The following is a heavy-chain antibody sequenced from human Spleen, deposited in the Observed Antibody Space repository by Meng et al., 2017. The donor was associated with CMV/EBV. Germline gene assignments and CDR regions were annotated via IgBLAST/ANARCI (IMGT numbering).Heavy chain of an antibody. Sequence: GESLKISCAASGFIFSNYGIHWVRQAPGKGLEWVTFIRYDGSNKFYADSVKGRFTISRDNSKNTLYLQMNSLRSEDTAGYHCVKSRNGDPDYWGQGTLVTVSS. V-gene: IGHV3-30*02. CDR2: IRYDGSNK. D-gene: IGHD4-17*01. CDR3: VKSRNGDPDY. J-gene: IGHJ4*02. CDR1: GFIFSNYG.